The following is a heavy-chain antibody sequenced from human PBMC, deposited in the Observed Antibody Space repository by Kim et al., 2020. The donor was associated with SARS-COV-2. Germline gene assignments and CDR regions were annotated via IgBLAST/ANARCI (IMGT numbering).Heavy chain of an antibody. Sequence: YAQKFQGRVTMTEDTSTDTAYMELSSLRSEDTAVYYCATRYAVLGRGGFDYWGQGTLVTVSS. CDR3: ATRYAVLGRGGFDY. V-gene: IGHV1-24*01. D-gene: IGHD3-9*01. J-gene: IGHJ4*02.